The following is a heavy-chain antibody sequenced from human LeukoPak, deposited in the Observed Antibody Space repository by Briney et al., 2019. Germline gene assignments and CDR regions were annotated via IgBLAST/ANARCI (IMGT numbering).Heavy chain of an antibody. CDR1: GFTFSSYG. V-gene: IGHV3-23*01. CDR3: AKVSNGYYTAWYGGSFDS. CDR2: ISGSGGST. D-gene: IGHD6-19*01. J-gene: IGHJ4*02. Sequence: GGSLRLSCAASGFTFSSYGMTWVRQAPGKGLEWVSGISGSGGSTYYADSVKGRFTISRDNSKNTLYLQMSSLRAEDTAVYYCAKVSNGYYTAWYGGSFDSWGQGTLVTVSS.